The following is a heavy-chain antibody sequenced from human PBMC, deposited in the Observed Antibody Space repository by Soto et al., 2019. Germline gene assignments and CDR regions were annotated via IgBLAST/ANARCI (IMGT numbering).Heavy chain of an antibody. CDR3: ARDKITGRFDY. J-gene: IGHJ4*02. CDR2: INHSGST. CDR1: GGSFSGYY. V-gene: IGHV4-34*01. Sequence: PSETLSITCAVYGGSFSGYYWTWIRQPPGTGLEWIGEINHSGSTNYNPSLKSRVTISVDTSKNQFSLKLTSVTAADTAVYYCARDKITGRFDYWGQGTLVTVSS. D-gene: IGHD2-8*02.